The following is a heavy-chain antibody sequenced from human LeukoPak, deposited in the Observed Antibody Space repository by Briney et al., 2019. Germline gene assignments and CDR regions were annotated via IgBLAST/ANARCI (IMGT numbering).Heavy chain of an antibody. CDR1: GYTFTSYG. CDR3: ARDLSGWSFDY. D-gene: IGHD6-19*01. CDR2: ISAYNGNT. V-gene: IGHV1-18*01. Sequence: ASVNVSCKASGYTFTSYGISWVRQAPGQGLEWMGWISAYNGNTNYAQKLQGRVTMTTDTSTSTAYMELRSLRSDDTAVCYCARDLSGWSFDYWGQGTLVTVSS. J-gene: IGHJ4*02.